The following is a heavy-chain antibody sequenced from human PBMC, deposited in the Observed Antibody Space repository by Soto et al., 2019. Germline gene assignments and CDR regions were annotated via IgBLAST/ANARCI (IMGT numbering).Heavy chain of an antibody. Sequence: EVQLLESGGGLVQPGGSLRLSCAASGFTFSSYAMSWVRQAPGKGLEWVSYISSSSSYTNYADSVKGRFTISRDNAKNSLYLQMNSLRAEDTAVYYCARSTALFTYDYWGQGTLVTVSS. CDR2: ISSSSSYT. CDR3: ARSTALFTYDY. D-gene: IGHD3-3*01. J-gene: IGHJ4*02. CDR1: GFTFSSYA. V-gene: IGHV3-48*04.